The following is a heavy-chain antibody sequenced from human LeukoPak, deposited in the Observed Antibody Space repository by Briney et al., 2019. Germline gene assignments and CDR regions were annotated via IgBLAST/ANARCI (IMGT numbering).Heavy chain of an antibody. CDR2: IGTAGDT. V-gene: IGHV3-13*01. Sequence: GGSLRLSCAASGFTFSSYDRHWVRQATGKGLEWVSAIGTAGDTYYPGSVKGRFTISRENAKNSLYLQMNSLRAGDTAVYYCARASHIVATIAAFDIWGQGTMVTVSS. CDR3: ARASHIVATIAAFDI. CDR1: GFTFSSYD. D-gene: IGHD5-12*01. J-gene: IGHJ3*02.